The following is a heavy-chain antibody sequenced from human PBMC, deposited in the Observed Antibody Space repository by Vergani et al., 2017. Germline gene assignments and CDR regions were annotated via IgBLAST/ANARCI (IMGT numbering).Heavy chain of an antibody. Sequence: QVQLQESGPGLVKPSQTLSLTCTVSGGSISSGGYYWSWIRQHPGKGLEWIGYIYYSGSTYYNPSLKSRVTISVDTSKNQFSLKLSSVTAADTAVYYCAMAIQNRRITMVRGARNYMDVWGKGTTVTVSS. CDR2: IYYSGST. D-gene: IGHD3-10*01. V-gene: IGHV4-31*03. CDR3: AMAIQNRRITMVRGARNYMDV. CDR1: GGSISSGGYY. J-gene: IGHJ6*03.